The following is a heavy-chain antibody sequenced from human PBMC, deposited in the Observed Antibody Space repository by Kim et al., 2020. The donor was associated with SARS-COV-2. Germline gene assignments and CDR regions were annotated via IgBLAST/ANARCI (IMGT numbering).Heavy chain of an antibody. CDR2: ISGSGGST. Sequence: GGSLRLSCAASGFTFSSYAMSWVRQAPGKGLEWVSAISGSGGSTYYADSVKGRFTISRDNSKNTLYLQMNSLRAEDTAVYYCAKTSGDSSGYSPSYWGQGTLVTVSS. D-gene: IGHD3-22*01. J-gene: IGHJ4*02. V-gene: IGHV3-23*01. CDR1: GFTFSSYA. CDR3: AKTSGDSSGYSPSY.